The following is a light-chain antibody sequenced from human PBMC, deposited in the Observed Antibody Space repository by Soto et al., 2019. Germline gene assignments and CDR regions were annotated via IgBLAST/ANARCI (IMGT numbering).Light chain of an antibody. CDR2: GAS. CDR3: QQYGGSPLT. CDR1: QSVTYSF. J-gene: IGKJ4*01. V-gene: IGKV3-20*01. Sequence: EIVLTQSPGTLSLSPGERATLSCRASQSVTYSFLAWYQQKPGQAPRLLIYGASSRATCIPDRFSGSGSGTDFTLTISRMEPEDLAVYYCQQYGGSPLTFGGGKKVEIK.